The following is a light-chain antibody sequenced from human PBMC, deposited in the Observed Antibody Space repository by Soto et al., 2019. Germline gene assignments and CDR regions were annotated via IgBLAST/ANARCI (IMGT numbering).Light chain of an antibody. CDR3: LQYNNWPPLT. CDR2: GAS. J-gene: IGKJ4*01. CDR1: QSVSSN. Sequence: EIVMTQSPATLSVSPGERATLSCRASQSVSSNLAWYQQKPGQAPRLLIYGASTRPTGIPARFSGSGSGTEFTLTISSLQSEDFAVYYCLQYNNWPPLTFGGGTNVEIK. V-gene: IGKV3-15*01.